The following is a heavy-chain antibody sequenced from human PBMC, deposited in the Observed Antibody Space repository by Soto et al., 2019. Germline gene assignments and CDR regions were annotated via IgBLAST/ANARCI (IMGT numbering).Heavy chain of an antibody. J-gene: IGHJ5*02. V-gene: IGHV1-58*01. CDR2: IVVGSGNT. Sequence: SVKVSCKASGFTFTNSAVQWGRQARGQRLEWIGWIVVGSGNTNYAQKFQERVTITRDMSTSTAYMELSSLRSEDTAVYYCAAAVASPEDWFDPWGQGTLVTVSS. CDR3: AAAVASPEDWFDP. CDR1: GFTFTNSA. D-gene: IGHD6-19*01.